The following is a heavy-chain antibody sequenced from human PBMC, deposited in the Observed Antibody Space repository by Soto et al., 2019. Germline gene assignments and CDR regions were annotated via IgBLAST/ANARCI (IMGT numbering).Heavy chain of an antibody. J-gene: IGHJ4*02. CDR1: GCSISSSEFY. D-gene: IGHD3-10*01. Sequence: SETLSLTCPFSGCSISSSEFYWGWIRQPPGKGLEWIGSIYYSGSTHYNPSLKSRVTIYVDTSKNQFSLKLSSVTAADTAVYYCARQLAYYGSGSSPWGQGTLVTVSS. CDR2: IYYSGST. CDR3: ARQLAYYGSGSSP. V-gene: IGHV4-39*01.